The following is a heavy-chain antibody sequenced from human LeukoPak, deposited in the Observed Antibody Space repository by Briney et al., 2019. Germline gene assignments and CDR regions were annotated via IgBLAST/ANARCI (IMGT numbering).Heavy chain of an antibody. Sequence: GGSLRLSCAPSGFTFSDSYMSWIRQAPGKGLEWVSYISSSGSTIYYADAVKGRFTISRDNAKNSLYLQMNSLRAEDTAVYYCARYSSTRGYVDYWGQGTLVTVSS. CDR2: ISSSGSTI. J-gene: IGHJ4*02. V-gene: IGHV3-11*01. CDR1: GFTFSDSY. CDR3: ARYSSTRGYVDY. D-gene: IGHD6-13*01.